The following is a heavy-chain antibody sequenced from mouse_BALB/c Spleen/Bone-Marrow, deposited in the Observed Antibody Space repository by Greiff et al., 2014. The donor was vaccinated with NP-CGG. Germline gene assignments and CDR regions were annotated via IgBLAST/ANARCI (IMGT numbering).Heavy chain of an antibody. Sequence: VQLQQSGAELMKPGASVKISCKATGYTFSSYWIEWVKQRPGHGLEWIGEILPGSGSTDYNEKFKGEATFTADTSSNTAYIQLSSLTSEDSAVYYCASRYDAMDYWGQGTSVTVSS. J-gene: IGHJ4*01. CDR3: ASRYDAMDY. CDR2: ILPGSGST. CDR1: GYTFSSYW. V-gene: IGHV1-9*01.